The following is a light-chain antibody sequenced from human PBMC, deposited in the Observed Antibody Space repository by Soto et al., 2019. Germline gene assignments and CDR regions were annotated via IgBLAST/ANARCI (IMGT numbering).Light chain of an antibody. Sequence: QSVLTQPVSVSGSPGQSITISCSGTISDFVVYNYVSWYQQHPGKAPKLMLYGVSKRSSGVSNRFSGSKSGNTASLTRSGLQAEDEADYYCSSHTTSSALQVFGTGTKLTVL. CDR1: ISDFVVYNY. CDR3: SSHTTSSALQV. J-gene: IGLJ1*01. CDR2: GVS. V-gene: IGLV2-14*01.